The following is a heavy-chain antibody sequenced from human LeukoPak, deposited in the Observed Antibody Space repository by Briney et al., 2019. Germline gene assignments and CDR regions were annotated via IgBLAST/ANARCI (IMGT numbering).Heavy chain of an antibody. J-gene: IGHJ5*02. CDR3: ARGPYCSGGSCYSLGEFDP. D-gene: IGHD2-15*01. V-gene: IGHV3-23*01. CDR1: GFTFSSYS. Sequence: GGSLRLSCAASGFTFSSYSMNWVRQAPGKGLEWVSGISAGGSNTYYADSVKGRFTISRDNSKNTFYLQMNSLRAEDTAVYYCARGPYCSGGSCYSLGEFDPWGQGTLVTVSS. CDR2: ISAGGSNT.